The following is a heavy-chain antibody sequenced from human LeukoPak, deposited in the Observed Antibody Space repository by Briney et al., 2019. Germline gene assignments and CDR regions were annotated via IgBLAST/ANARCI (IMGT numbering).Heavy chain of an antibody. Sequence: SETLSLTCTVSGGSISSSSYYWGWIRQPPGKGLEWIGSIYYSGSTYYNPSLKSRVTISVDTSKNQFSLKLSSVTAADTAVYYCARDCGYAFDYWGQGTLVTVSS. CDR2: IYYSGST. D-gene: IGHD5-12*01. V-gene: IGHV4-39*07. CDR1: GGSISSSSYY. CDR3: ARDCGYAFDY. J-gene: IGHJ4*02.